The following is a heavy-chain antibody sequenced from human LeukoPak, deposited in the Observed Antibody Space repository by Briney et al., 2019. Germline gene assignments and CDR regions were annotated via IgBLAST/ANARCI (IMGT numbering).Heavy chain of an antibody. J-gene: IGHJ4*02. CDR2: IYPGDSDT. Sequence: GESLKISCKGSGYSFTSYWIGWVRQMPGKVLEWMGIIYPGDSDTRYSPSFQGQVTISADKSISTAYLQWSSLKASETAVYYCARHFPSAGPHDYWGQGTLVTVSS. D-gene: IGHD1-1*01. CDR1: GYSFTSYW. CDR3: ARHFPSAGPHDY. V-gene: IGHV5-51*01.